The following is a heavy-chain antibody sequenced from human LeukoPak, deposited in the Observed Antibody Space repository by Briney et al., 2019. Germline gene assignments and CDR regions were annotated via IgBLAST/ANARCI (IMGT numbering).Heavy chain of an antibody. CDR2: ISSSGSTI. J-gene: IGHJ4*02. CDR3: ARGHYDFWSGYQAALQY. Sequence: GGSLRLSCAASGFTFSSYEMNWVRQAPGKGLEWVSCISSSGSTIYYADSVKGRFTISRDNAKNSLYLQMNSLRAEDTAVYYCARGHYDFWSGYQAALQYWGQGTLVTVSS. V-gene: IGHV3-48*03. CDR1: GFTFSSYE. D-gene: IGHD3-3*01.